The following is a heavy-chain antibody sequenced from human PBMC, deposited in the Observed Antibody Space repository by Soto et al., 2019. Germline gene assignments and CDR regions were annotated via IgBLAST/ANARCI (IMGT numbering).Heavy chain of an antibody. V-gene: IGHV3-9*01. D-gene: IGHD6-19*01. CDR2: ISWNSGSI. Sequence: EVQLVESGGGLVQPGRSLRLSCAASGFTFDDYAMHWVRQAPGKGLEWVSGISWNSGSIGYADSVKGRFTISRDNAKNSLYLQMNSLRAKDTALYYCAKDLQWLVQGDAFDISGQGTMVTVSS. CDR3: AKDLQWLVQGDAFDI. J-gene: IGHJ3*02. CDR1: GFTFDDYA.